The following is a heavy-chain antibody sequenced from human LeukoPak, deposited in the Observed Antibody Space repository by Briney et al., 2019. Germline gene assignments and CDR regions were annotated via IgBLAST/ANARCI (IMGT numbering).Heavy chain of an antibody. Sequence: PGGSLRLSCLTSGFTFSTNAMSWVRQAPGKGLEWVSSVDGGGGGTYYADSVKGRFTISRDNSKDTLYLQMNGLRAEDTAVYSCAKQSAGSAAWYSLHYDFWGQGTLVTVSS. D-gene: IGHD6-13*01. CDR3: AKQSAGSAAWYSLHYDF. V-gene: IGHV3-23*01. CDR2: VDGGGGGT. J-gene: IGHJ4*02. CDR1: GFTFSTNA.